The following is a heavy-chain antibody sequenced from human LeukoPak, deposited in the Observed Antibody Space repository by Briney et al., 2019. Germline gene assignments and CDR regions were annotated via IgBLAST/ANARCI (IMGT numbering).Heavy chain of an antibody. D-gene: IGHD6-19*01. CDR1: GGSISSSSYY. J-gene: IGHJ5*02. CDR2: IYYSGST. CDR3: ATHPLVYSSGWYNWFDP. Sequence: SETLSLTCTVSGGSISSSSYYWGWIRQPPGKGLEWIGSIYYSGSTYYNPSLKSRVTISVDTSKNQFSLKLSSVTAADTAVYYCATHPLVYSSGWYNWFDPWGQGTLVTVSS. V-gene: IGHV4-39*01.